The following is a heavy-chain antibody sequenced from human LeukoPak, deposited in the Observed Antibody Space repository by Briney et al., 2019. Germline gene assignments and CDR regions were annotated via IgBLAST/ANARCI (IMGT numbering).Heavy chain of an antibody. CDR3: TTGSGYSTDCYDF. Sequence: GGSLRLSCAVSGFTFSKAWMSWVRQTPGKGLEWVGRILSNIDGGTTDYAAPVKGRFTISRDDSKSTLYLQMNSLTTEDTAVYYCTTGSGYSTDCYDFWGQGPLVTFS. D-gene: IGHD6-19*01. J-gene: IGHJ4*02. V-gene: IGHV3-15*01. CDR2: ILSNIDGGTT. CDR1: GFTFSKAW.